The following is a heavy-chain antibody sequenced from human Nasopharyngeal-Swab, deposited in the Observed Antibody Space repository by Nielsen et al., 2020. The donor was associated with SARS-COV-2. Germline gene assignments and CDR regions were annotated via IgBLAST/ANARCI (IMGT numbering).Heavy chain of an antibody. D-gene: IGHD3-22*01. V-gene: IGHV5-51*01. J-gene: IGHJ6*03. CDR3: ARGPPRVIDYYYYMDV. Sequence: ESLKISCKGSGYSFTSYWIGWVRQMPGKGLEWMGIIYPGDSDTRYSPSFQGQVTISADKSISTAYLQWSSLKASDTAMYYCARGPPRVIDYYYYMDVWGKGTTVTVSS. CDR1: GYSFTSYW. CDR2: IYPGDSDT.